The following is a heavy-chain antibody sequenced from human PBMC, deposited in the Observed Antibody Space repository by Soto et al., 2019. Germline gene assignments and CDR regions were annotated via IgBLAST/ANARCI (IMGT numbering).Heavy chain of an antibody. J-gene: IGHJ6*02. CDR3: ARVGPPSDV. CDR2: ISYEGYNK. V-gene: IGHV3-30-3*01. Sequence: GGSLRLSCAASGFTFSSDAMHWVRQVPGKGLEWVAVISYEGYNKYYADSVKGRFTISRDNAKNSLYLQMNSLRAEDTAVYYCARVGPPSDVWGQGTTVTVSS. CDR1: GFTFSSDA.